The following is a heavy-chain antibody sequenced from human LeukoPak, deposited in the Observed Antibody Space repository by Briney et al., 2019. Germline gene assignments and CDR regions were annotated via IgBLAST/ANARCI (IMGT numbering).Heavy chain of an antibody. J-gene: IGHJ4*02. CDR2: IKSKADVGST. CDR3: NTASYYY. CDR1: GFTFSYAW. V-gene: IGHV3-15*01. D-gene: IGHD1-26*01. Sequence: PGGSLRLSCAASGFTFSYAWMSWVRQAPGKGLEWVSRIKSKADVGSTDYAANVKGTFTISSADKKNTLYMQMNSLKNEDTAVYECNTASYYYWGQGTLVTVSS.